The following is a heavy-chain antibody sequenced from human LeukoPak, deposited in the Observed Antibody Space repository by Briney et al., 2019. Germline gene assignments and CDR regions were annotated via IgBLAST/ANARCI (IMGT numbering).Heavy chain of an antibody. V-gene: IGHV4-39*07. Sequence: PSETLSVTCTVSGGSISSSSYYWGWIRQPPGKGLEWIGSIYYSGCTYYNPFLKSRVTISVDTSKTQYSLKLSSVTAADTAVYYCARVSAAGMTYYYYYYMDVWGKGTTVTVSS. J-gene: IGHJ6*03. CDR3: ARVSAAGMTYYYYYYMDV. CDR2: IYYSGCT. CDR1: GGSISSSSYY. D-gene: IGHD6-13*01.